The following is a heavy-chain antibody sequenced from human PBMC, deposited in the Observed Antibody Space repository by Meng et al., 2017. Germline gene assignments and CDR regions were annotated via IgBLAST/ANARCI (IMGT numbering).Heavy chain of an antibody. CDR2: INHSGST. CDR1: GGFFRGSY. V-gene: IGHV4-34*01. Sequence: QVLLPQWVAGSLTPSATLSLTCAVYGGFFRGSYWSWSRQPPGKGLEWIGEINHSGSTNYNPSLKSRVTISVDTTKNQFSLKLRSVTAADTAVYYCARTGGTTVVTAGRRFWYFDLWGRGTLVTVSS. D-gene: IGHD4-23*01. J-gene: IGHJ2*01. CDR3: ARTGGTTVVTAGRRFWYFDL.